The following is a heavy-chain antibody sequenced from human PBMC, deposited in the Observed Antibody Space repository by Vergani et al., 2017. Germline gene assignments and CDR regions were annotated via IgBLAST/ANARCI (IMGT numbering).Heavy chain of an antibody. CDR1: GGSISSYY. V-gene: IGHV4-59*01. CDR3: ARTYYYDTSGLXLDI. D-gene: IGHD3-22*01. Sequence: QVQLQESGPGLVKPSETLSLTCTVSGGSISSYYWSWIRQPPGKGLEWIGYIYYSGSTNYNPSLKSRVTISVDTSKNQFSLKLSSVTAADTAVYYCARTYYYDTSGLXLDIWGQGTMVTVSS. J-gene: IGHJ3*02. CDR2: IYYSGST.